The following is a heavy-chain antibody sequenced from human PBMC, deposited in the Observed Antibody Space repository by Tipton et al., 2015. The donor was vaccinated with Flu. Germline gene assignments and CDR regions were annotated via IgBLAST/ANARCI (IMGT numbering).Heavy chain of an antibody. Sequence: SLRLSCVASGFTFSSYGMTWVRQAPGEGLEWVSGISGSGDNTHLADSVKGRFIISRDNSKNTLYLQMNSLRADDTAVYYCAKDEFGCSGGACYSGPPYYLGNWGQGTLLTVSS. J-gene: IGHJ4*02. V-gene: IGHV3-23*01. CDR1: GFTFSSYG. CDR2: ISGSGDNT. D-gene: IGHD2-15*01. CDR3: AKDEFGCSGGACYSGPPYYLGN.